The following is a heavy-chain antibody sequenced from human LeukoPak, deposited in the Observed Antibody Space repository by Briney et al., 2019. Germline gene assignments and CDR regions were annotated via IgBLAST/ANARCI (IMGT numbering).Heavy chain of an antibody. J-gene: IGHJ4*02. CDR1: GFTFSDYY. V-gene: IGHV3-11*04. CDR2: ISSSGSTI. CDR3: ARVPLSPTIVVVPAAIPYFDY. D-gene: IGHD2-2*02. Sequence: PGGSLRLSCAASGFTFSDYYMSWIRQAPGKGLEWVSYISSSGSTIYYADSVKGRFTISRDNSKNTLYLQMNSLRAEDTAVYYCARVPLSPTIVVVPAAIPYFDYWGQGTLVTVSS.